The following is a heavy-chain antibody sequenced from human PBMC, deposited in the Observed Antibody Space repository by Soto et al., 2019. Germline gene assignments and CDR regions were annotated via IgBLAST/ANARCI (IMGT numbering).Heavy chain of an antibody. J-gene: IGHJ6*02. CDR3: ARVFESYGMDV. CDR2: IWDDGSNK. V-gene: IGHV3-33*01. Sequence: GGSLRLSCAASGFTFRSYGLHWVRQAPGKGLEWVAVIWDDGSNKYYSESLKGRFTISRGDSKNMLYLQMTSLRVEDTAVYYCARVFESYGMDVWGQGTTVTVSS. CDR1: GFTFRSYG.